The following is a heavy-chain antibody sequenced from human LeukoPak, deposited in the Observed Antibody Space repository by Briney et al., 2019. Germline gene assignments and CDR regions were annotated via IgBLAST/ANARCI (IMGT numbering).Heavy chain of an antibody. CDR3: ARGGGYYPIDY. J-gene: IGHJ4*02. CDR1: GFTVNSNY. Sequence: GGSLRLPCAASGFTVNSNYVNWVRQAPGKGLEWVSVLYSDGRTYYADSVKGRFTISRDTSKNTLYLQVNSLRAEDTAVYYCARGGGYYPIDYWGQGTLVTVSS. CDR2: LYSDGRT. D-gene: IGHD2-15*01. V-gene: IGHV3-53*01.